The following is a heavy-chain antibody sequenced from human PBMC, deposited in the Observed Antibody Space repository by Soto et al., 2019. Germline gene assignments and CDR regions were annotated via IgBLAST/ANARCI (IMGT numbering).Heavy chain of an antibody. CDR1: GCSISSSSYY. V-gene: IGHV4-39*01. CDR3: AKKPSVGATPTH. J-gene: IGHJ4*02. CDR2: IYYSGST. Sequence: QLQLQESGPGLVKPSATLSLTCTVSGCSISSSSYYWGWLRPPPGQGLEWIGSIYYSGSTYYNPSLKSRVTISVDTSKNQFTPKLRSVTAADTAVSDCAKKPSVGATPTHWGQGTLVTVSS. D-gene: IGHD1-26*01.